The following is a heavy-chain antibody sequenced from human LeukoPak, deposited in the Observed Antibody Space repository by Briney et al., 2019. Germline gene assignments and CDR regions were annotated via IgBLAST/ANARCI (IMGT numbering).Heavy chain of an antibody. V-gene: IGHV4-59*01. CDR1: GGSISYYY. J-gene: IGHJ5*02. CDR2: IYYSGST. D-gene: IGHD3-9*01. CDR3: ARLTGYSSGSWFDP. Sequence: SETLSLTCTVSGGSISYYYWSWIRQPPGKGLEWMGYIYYSGSTNYNTSLKSRVTISVDTSKNQFSLKLSSVTAADTAVYYCARLTGYSSGSWFDPWGQGTLVTVSS.